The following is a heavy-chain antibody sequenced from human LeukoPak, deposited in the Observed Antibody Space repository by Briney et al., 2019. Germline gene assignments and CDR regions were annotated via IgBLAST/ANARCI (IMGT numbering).Heavy chain of an antibody. CDR3: ARQRIWFGEISSNI. Sequence: PSETLSLTCAVYGGSGSFSGYYWSWIRQSPGKGLELIGEINYSGSTNYNPSLKSRGTISVDTSKNQFSLKLSSVTAADTAVYYCARQRIWFGEISSNIWGQGTMVTVSS. D-gene: IGHD3-10*01. J-gene: IGHJ3*02. CDR1: GGSGSFSGYY. CDR2: INYSGST. V-gene: IGHV4-34*01.